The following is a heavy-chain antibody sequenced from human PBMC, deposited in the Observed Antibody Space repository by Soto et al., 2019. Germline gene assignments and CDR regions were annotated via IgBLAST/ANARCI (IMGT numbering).Heavy chain of an antibody. Sequence: SQTSSLTSSISEDSLSSNSGAWNWIRQSPARGLYGVGMRYYRSKGYNDYAVSLKSRITINQHTSKKQFSLQLNYVTPEDPAVYYCAREDIVVVPAAIESYYYYYGIDVWGQETTV. V-gene: IGHV6-1*01. J-gene: IGHJ6*02. CDR1: EDSLSSNSGA. CDR3: AREDIVVVPAAIESYYYYYGIDV. CDR2: RYYRSKGYN. D-gene: IGHD2-2*02.